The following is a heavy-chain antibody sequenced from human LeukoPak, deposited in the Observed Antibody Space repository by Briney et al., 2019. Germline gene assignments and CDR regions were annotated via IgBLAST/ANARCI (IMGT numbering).Heavy chain of an antibody. CDR2: ISSTSSNI. J-gene: IGHJ4*02. D-gene: IGHD5-12*01. V-gene: IGHV3-21*01. CDR3: ARRVATFLH. CDR1: RFDFMIYI. Sequence: GGSLRLSCAAARFDFMIYIRNWVRQAPGKGLEWVTSISSTSSNIYYADSVKGRLTISRYNAKNSLYLQLNSLRAEDTGMYYCARRVATFLHWGQETPVTVSS.